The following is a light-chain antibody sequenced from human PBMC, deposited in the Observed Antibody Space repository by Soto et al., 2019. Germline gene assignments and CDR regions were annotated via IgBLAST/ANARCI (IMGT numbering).Light chain of an antibody. CDR2: GTS. J-gene: IGKJ1*01. CDR1: QSVSGN. CDR3: QQYNNWWT. Sequence: EIVLTQSPVTLSLSPGERATLSCRASQSVSGNLAWYQQRPGQAPRLLIYGTSNRATGIPARFSGGGFGTEFTLTISSLQSEDFAVYYCQQYNNWWTFGQGTKVDIK. V-gene: IGKV3D-15*01.